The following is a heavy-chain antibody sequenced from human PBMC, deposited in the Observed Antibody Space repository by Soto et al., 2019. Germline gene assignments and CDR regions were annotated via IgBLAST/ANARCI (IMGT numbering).Heavy chain of an antibody. Sequence: PSETLSLTCAVSCGSISSSNWWSWVRQPPGKGLEWIGEIYHSGSTNYNPSLKSRVTISVDKSKNQFSLKLSSVTAADTAVYYCARWGKGSYYYYGMDVWGQGTTVTVSS. CDR3: ARWGKGSYYYYGMDV. CDR2: IYHSGST. V-gene: IGHV4-4*02. CDR1: CGSISSSNW. J-gene: IGHJ6*02. D-gene: IGHD3-16*01.